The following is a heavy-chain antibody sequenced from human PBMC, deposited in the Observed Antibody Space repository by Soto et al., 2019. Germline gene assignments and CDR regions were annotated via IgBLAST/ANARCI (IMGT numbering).Heavy chain of an antibody. CDR2: IKQDGSEK. D-gene: IGHD6-19*01. V-gene: IGHV3-7*03. CDR3: PRVDYSNGWSFDY. CDR1: GFIFGNFW. J-gene: IGHJ4*01. Sequence: GGSLRLSCAASGFIFGNFWLSWVRQAPGKGLEWVANIKQDGSEKYYVYSVKGRFTLSRDNDKNSPHLQMNSMKADETAKYFCPRVDYSNGWSFDYWGQGTLVTVSS.